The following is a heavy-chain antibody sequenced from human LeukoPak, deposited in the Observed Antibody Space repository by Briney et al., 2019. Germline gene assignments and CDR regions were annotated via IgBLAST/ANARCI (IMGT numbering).Heavy chain of an antibody. CDR2: IYSGGST. CDR1: GFTVSSNY. Sequence: GGSLRLSCAASGFTVSSNYMSWVRQAPGKGLEWVSVIYSGGSTYYADSVKGRFTISRDNSKNTLYQQMNSLRAEDTAVYYCAKVADDCSSTSCYSNYFDYWGQGTLVTVSS. V-gene: IGHV3-53*05. J-gene: IGHJ4*02. D-gene: IGHD2-2*02. CDR3: AKVADDCSSTSCYSNYFDY.